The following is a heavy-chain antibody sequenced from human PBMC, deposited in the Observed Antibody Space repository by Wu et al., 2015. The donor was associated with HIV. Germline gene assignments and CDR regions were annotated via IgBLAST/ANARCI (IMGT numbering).Heavy chain of an antibody. Sequence: QVQLVQSGPEAKRPGASVKVSCKASYILTSNPIGWVRQAPGQRLEWMGWMNPSSGHIQPAQKFQGRIYMSTNNSAHTAYMELRSLTSDDAAIYFCARVQFDPDYYTYFDLWGQGTLVTVSS. D-gene: IGHD4/OR15-4a*01. CDR2: MNPSSGHI. V-gene: IGHV1-18*01. CDR3: ARVQFDPDYYTYFDL. CDR1: YILTSNP. J-gene: IGHJ5*01.